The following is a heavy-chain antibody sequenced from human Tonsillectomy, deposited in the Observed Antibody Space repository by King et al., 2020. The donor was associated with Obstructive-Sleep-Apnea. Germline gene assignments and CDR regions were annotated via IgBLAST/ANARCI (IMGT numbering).Heavy chain of an antibody. J-gene: IGHJ4*02. D-gene: IGHD5-18*01. CDR3: LKGGDTAMVNWVDY. Sequence: VQLVESGGGLVQPGGSLRLSCAASGFTFSSYSMNWVRQAPGKGLEWVSYISSSSSTIYYADSVKGRFTISRDNAKNSLYLQMNSLRAEDTAVYYCLKGGDTAMVNWVDYWGQGTLVTVSS. CDR2: ISSSSSTI. V-gene: IGHV3-48*04. CDR1: GFTFSSYS.